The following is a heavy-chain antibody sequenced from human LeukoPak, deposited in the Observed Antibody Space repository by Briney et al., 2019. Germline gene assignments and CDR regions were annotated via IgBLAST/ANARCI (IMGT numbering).Heavy chain of an antibody. Sequence: GGSLRLFCAASGFTFSSYSMNWVRQAPGKGLEWVSSISSSSSYIYYAESVKDRFTISRDNAKNSLYLQMNSLRAEDTAVYYCARDRYSSSWYSLYNWFDPWGQGTLVTVSS. CDR1: GFTFSSYS. D-gene: IGHD6-13*01. CDR2: ISSSSSYI. J-gene: IGHJ5*02. CDR3: ARDRYSSSWYSLYNWFDP. V-gene: IGHV3-21*01.